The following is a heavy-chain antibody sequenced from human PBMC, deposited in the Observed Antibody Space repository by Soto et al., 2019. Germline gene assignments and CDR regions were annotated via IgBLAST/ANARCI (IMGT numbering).Heavy chain of an antibody. CDR2: IKGEADGGTT. Sequence: NPGGSLRLSCAASGFTFSNAWMSWVRRAPGKGLEWVGRIKGEADGGTTDYAAPVKGRITISRDHSKDTLYLQMNSLKTEDTAVYYCTTGLSNGYYNFDYWGQGT. D-gene: IGHD3-22*01. J-gene: IGHJ4*02. V-gene: IGHV3-15*01. CDR1: GFTFSNAW. CDR3: TTGLSNGYYNFDY.